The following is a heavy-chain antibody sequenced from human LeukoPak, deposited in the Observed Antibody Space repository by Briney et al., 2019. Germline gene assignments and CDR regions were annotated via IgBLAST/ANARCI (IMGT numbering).Heavy chain of an antibody. J-gene: IGHJ4*02. CDR2: FDPEDGEI. CDR3: ARRGYSYGHIDS. V-gene: IGHV1-24*01. D-gene: IGHD5-18*01. Sequence: ASVKVSCKVSGYTLTELSIHWVRQAPGKGPEWMGGFDPEDGEIIYAQKFEGRVTMTEDTPTDTAYMELTSLRSEDTAVYYCARRGYSYGHIDSWGQGTLVTVSS. CDR1: GYTLTELS.